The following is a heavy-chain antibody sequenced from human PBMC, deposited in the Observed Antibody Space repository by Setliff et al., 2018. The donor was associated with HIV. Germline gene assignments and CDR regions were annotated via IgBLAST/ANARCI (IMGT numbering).Heavy chain of an antibody. Sequence: ASVKVSCKVFGYTYNRNGLIWVRQAPGQGLEWMGGSIPNYSVETQKFRDRVSIYVDQSRRTAYMELRNLRFDDTALYFCARGGRWWGPNNPSPHFYHMDLWGSGTSVTVSS. D-gene: IGHD2-15*01. CDR2: SIPNYSVE. CDR3: ARGGRWWGPNNPSPHFYHMDL. J-gene: IGHJ6*04. CDR1: GYTYNRNG. V-gene: IGHV1-69*10.